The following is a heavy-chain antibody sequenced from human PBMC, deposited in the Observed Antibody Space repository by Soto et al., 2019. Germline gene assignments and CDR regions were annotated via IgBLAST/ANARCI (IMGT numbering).Heavy chain of an antibody. CDR2: INPNSGGT. Sequence: ASVKVSCKASGYTFTGYYMHWVRQAPGQGLEWMGWINPNSGGTNYAQKIQGWVTMTKDTSISTAYKKLSRLRSDDTAVYYCARGLILYGMDVWGQGTTVTVSS. V-gene: IGHV1-2*04. CDR1: GYTFTGYY. J-gene: IGHJ6*02. CDR3: ARGLILYGMDV.